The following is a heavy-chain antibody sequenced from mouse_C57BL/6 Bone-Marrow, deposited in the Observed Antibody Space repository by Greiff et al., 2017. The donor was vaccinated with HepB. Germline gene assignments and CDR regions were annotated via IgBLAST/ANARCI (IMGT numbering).Heavy chain of an antibody. J-gene: IGHJ2*01. CDR2: IDPENGDT. V-gene: IGHV14-4*01. CDR1: GFNIKDDY. Sequence: VQLKESGAELVRPGASVKLSCTASGFNIKDDYMHWVKQRPEQGLEWIGWIDPENGDTEYASKFQGKATITADTSSNTAYLQLSSLTSEDTAVYYCTPGYYLDYWGQGTTLTVSS. CDR3: TPGYYLDY.